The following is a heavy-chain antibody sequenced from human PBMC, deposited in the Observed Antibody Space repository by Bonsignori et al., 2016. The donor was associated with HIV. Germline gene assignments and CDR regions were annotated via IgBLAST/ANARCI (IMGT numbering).Heavy chain of an antibody. D-gene: IGHD6-6*01. J-gene: IGHJ4*02. CDR3: ARLGPSLSSRRGLSGY. CDR2: IYYSGST. V-gene: IGHV4-39*07. Sequence: WIRQPPGKGLEWIGSIYYSGSTYYNPSLKSRVTISVDTSKNQFSLKLSSVTAADTAVYYCARLGPSLSSRRGLSGYWGQGTLVTVSS.